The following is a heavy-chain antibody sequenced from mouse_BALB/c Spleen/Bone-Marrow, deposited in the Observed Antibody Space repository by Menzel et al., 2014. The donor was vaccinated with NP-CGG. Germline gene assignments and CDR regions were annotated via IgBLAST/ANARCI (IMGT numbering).Heavy chain of an antibody. CDR1: GFTFSSYG. V-gene: IGHV5-6-3*01. Sequence: EVKLEESGGSLVQPGGSLKISCAASGFTFSSYGMSWVRQTPDKRLELVASINSNGGSTYYTDSVKGRFTISRDKAKNTLSLQMSSLKSEDTAMYYCARGNYGNYVGYFDYWGQGTTLTVSS. CDR2: INSNGGST. CDR3: ARGNYGNYVGYFDY. J-gene: IGHJ2*01. D-gene: IGHD2-1*01.